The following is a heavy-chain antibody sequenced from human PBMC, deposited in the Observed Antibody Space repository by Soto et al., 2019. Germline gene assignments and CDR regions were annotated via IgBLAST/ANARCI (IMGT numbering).Heavy chain of an antibody. J-gene: IGHJ3*02. CDR1: GFTFSSYA. CDR2: ISGSGGST. CDR3: AKARSLYDAFDI. D-gene: IGHD1-26*01. V-gene: IGHV3-23*01. Sequence: GGSQRLSCAASGFTFSSYAMSWVRQAPGKGLEWVSAISGSGGSTYYADSVKGRFTISRDNSKNTLYLQMNSLRAEDTAVYYCAKARSLYDAFDIWGQGTMVTVSS.